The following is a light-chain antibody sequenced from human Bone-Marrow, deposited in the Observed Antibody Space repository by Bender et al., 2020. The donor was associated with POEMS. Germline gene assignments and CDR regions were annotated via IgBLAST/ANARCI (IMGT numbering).Light chain of an antibody. V-gene: IGLV2-8*01. J-gene: IGLJ1*01. Sequence: QSALTQPPSASGSPGQSVTISCTGTSSDVGHYIFVSWYQQHPGKAPKLVLYEVTKRPSGVPDRFSGSKSGNTASLTVSGLQAEDEADYYCGSFAGNTYVFGTGTKVTVL. CDR2: EVT. CDR1: SSDVGHYIF. CDR3: GSFAGNTYV.